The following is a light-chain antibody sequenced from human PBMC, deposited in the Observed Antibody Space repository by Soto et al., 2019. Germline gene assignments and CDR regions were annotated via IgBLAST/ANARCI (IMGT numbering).Light chain of an antibody. CDR1: SSDVGGYNY. V-gene: IGLV2-14*01. Sequence: QSALTQPASVSGSPGQSITISCTGTSSDVGGYNYVSWYQQHPGKAPKLMIYDVSNRPSGVSNRFSGSKSGNTASLTISGLQAEDEADSYCCSYTSSIVFGGGTKLTVL. CDR3: CSYTSSIV. CDR2: DVS. J-gene: IGLJ2*01.